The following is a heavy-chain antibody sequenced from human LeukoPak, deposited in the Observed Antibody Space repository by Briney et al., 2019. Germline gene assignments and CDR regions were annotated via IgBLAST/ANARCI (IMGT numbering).Heavy chain of an antibody. D-gene: IGHD2-15*01. CDR2: ISDDGSNK. J-gene: IGHJ4*02. CDR3: ARELGDGGTIDY. CDR1: GFTFSSYA. Sequence: GGSLRRSCAASGFTFSSYAMHWVRQAPGKGLEWVAIISDDGSNKYYADSVKGRFTISRDNSKNTLYLQMNSLRTEDTAVYYCARELGDGGTIDYWGQGTLVTVSS. V-gene: IGHV3-30-3*01.